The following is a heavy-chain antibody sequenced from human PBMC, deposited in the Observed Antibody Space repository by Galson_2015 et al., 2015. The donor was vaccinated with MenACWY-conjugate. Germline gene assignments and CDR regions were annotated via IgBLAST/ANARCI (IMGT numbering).Heavy chain of an antibody. Sequence: SVKVSCKASGGTFSSYAISWVRQAPGQGLEWMGGIIPIFGTANYAQKFQGRVTITADKSTSTAYMELSSLRSEDTAVYYCARFTIGKGDHGGGYWYFDLWGRGTLVTVSS. V-gene: IGHV1-69*06. D-gene: IGHD3-10*01. CDR3: ARFTIGKGDHGGGYWYFDL. J-gene: IGHJ2*01. CDR2: IIPIFGTA. CDR1: GGTFSSYA.